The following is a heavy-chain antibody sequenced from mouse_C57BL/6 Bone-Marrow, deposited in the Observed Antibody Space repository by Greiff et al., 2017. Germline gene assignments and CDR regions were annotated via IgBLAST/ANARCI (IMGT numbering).Heavy chain of an antibody. D-gene: IGHD1-2*01. CDR3: ARDSWLRDWYFDV. V-gene: IGHV5-16*01. CDR2: INYDGSST. CDR1: GFTFSDYY. J-gene: IGHJ1*03. Sequence: EVKLVESEGGLVQPGSSMKLSCTASGFTFSDYYMAWVSQVPEKGLEWVANINYDGSSTYYLDSLKSRFIISRDNAKNTLYLQMSSLKSEDTATYYGARDSWLRDWYFDVWGTGTTVTVSS.